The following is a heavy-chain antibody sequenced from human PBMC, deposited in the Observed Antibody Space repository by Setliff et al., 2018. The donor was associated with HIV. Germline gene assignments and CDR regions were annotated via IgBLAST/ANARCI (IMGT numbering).Heavy chain of an antibody. J-gene: IGHJ4*02. CDR3: ARGVAVAGVDY. CDR1: GGSISSYY. CDR2: IYYSGST. V-gene: IGHV4-59*01. Sequence: SETLSLTCTVSGGSISSYYWSWIRQPPGEGLEWIGYIYYSGSTNYNPSLKSRVTISVDTSKNQFSLKLSSVTAADTAVYYCARGVAVAGVDYWGQGTLVTVSS. D-gene: IGHD6-19*01.